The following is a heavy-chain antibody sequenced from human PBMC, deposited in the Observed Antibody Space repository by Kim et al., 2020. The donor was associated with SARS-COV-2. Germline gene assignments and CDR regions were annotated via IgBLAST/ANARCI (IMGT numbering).Heavy chain of an antibody. CDR3: AAKYCFDY. V-gene: IGHV3-23*01. Sequence: GSNTNYADSVKGRFTISRDNSKNMLYLQMNSLRAEDTAVYYCAAKYCFDYWGQGTLVTVSS. CDR2: GSNT. J-gene: IGHJ4*02.